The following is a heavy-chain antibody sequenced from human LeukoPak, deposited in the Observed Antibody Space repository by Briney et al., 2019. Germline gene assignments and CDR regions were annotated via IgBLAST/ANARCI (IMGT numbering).Heavy chain of an antibody. D-gene: IGHD7-27*01. Sequence: PSETLSLTCAVYGGSFRGYYWSWIRQPPGKGLEWIGEIHYTGATNYKPSLKSRVTISGDPSKNQFSLRVSSVTAADTAVYYCARGVLGPYHFDLWGRGTLVTVSS. J-gene: IGHJ2*01. CDR3: ARGVLGPYHFDL. V-gene: IGHV4-34*01. CDR1: GGSFRGYY. CDR2: IHYTGAT.